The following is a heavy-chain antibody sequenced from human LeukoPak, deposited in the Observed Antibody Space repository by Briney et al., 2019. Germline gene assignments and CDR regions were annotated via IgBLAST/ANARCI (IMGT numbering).Heavy chain of an antibody. Sequence: PSETLSLTCTVSGGSISSYYWGWIRQPPGKGLEWIGNIYYSGSTYYNPSLKSRVTISVDTSKNQFSLKLSSVTAADTAVYYCARGDEYYYDSRFDYWGQGTLVTVSS. V-gene: IGHV4-39*07. CDR1: GGSISSYY. CDR2: IYYSGST. J-gene: IGHJ4*02. CDR3: ARGDEYYYDSRFDY. D-gene: IGHD3-22*01.